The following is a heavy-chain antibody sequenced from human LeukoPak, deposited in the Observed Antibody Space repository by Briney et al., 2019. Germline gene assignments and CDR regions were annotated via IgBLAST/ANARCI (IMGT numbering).Heavy chain of an antibody. Sequence: GGSLRLSCAASGITVSSNYMSWVRQAPGKGLEWVLVIYSGGSTYYADSVKGRFTISRDNSKNTLYLQMTSLRAEDTAVYYCARGAVYSSSWDAFDIWGQGTMVTVSS. CDR1: GITVSSNY. J-gene: IGHJ3*02. V-gene: IGHV3-53*01. CDR2: IYSGGST. D-gene: IGHD6-13*01. CDR3: ARGAVYSSSWDAFDI.